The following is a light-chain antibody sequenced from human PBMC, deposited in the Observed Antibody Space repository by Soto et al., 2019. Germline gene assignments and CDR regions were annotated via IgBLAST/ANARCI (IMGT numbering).Light chain of an antibody. Sequence: DIQMTQSPSTLSASVGDRVTITCRASQSISSWLAWYQQKPGRAPKLLIYDASSLESGVPSRFSGSGSGTDFTLTISRLEPEDFAVYYCQQYAGSPWTFGQGTKVDI. CDR3: QQYAGSPWT. CDR2: DAS. CDR1: QSISSW. V-gene: IGKV1-5*01. J-gene: IGKJ1*01.